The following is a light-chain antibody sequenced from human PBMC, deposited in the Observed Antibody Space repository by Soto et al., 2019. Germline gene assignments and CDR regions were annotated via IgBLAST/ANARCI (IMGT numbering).Light chain of an antibody. CDR3: QQSYSTPLT. J-gene: IGKJ4*01. V-gene: IGKV1-39*01. CDR1: QSISSY. Sequence: IHMTQYHSSLSASLGCIVTITCRSSQSISSYLNWYQQKPGKAPKLLIYAASSLQSGVPSRFSGSGSGTDFTLTISSLQPEDFATYQCQQSYSTPLTLGGGTKVDIK. CDR2: AAS.